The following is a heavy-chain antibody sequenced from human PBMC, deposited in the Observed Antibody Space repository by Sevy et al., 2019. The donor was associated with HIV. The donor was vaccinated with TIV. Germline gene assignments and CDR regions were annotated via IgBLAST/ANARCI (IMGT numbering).Heavy chain of an antibody. V-gene: IGHV4-59*01. CDR2: IYYSGST. Sequence: SETLSLTCTVSGGSISSYYWSWIRQPPGKGLEWIGYIYYSGSTNYNPSLKSRVTISVDTSKNQFSLKLSSVTAADTAVYYGARDAGYCSSTSCYRGGGVYYYYYGMDVWGQGTTVTVSS. CDR1: GGSISSYY. CDR3: ARDAGYCSSTSCYRGGGVYYYYYGMDV. J-gene: IGHJ6*02. D-gene: IGHD2-2*02.